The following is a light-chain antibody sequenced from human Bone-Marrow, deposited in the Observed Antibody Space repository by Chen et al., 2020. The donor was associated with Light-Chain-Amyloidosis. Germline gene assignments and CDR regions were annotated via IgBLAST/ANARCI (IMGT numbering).Light chain of an antibody. J-gene: IGLJ3*02. V-gene: IGLV3-21*02. CDR2: DDS. CDR3: QVWDRSSDRLV. CDR1: NIGSTS. Sequence: SYVLTQPSSVSVAPGQTATIACGGNNIGSTSVHWYQQTPGQAPLLVVYDDSDRSSGIPERLSGSNSGNAATLTISRVEAGDEADYDCQVWDRSSDRLVFGGGTRLTVL.